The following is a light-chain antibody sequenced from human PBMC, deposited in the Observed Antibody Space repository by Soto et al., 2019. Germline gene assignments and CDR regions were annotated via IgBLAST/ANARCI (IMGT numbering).Light chain of an antibody. CDR1: QDISTY. J-gene: IGKJ4*01. CDR2: DAS. CDR3: QQYDILLT. Sequence: EIQMTQSNSSLSASIGDRVTITCQASQDISTYLNWYQQKPGKAPKLLIYDASNLETGVPSRFSGSGSGTDFTFTISSLQPEDIATYYCQQYDILLTFGGGTKVDIK. V-gene: IGKV1-33*01.